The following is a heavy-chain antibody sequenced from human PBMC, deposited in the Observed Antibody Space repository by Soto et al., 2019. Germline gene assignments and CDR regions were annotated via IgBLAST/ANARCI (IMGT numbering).Heavy chain of an antibody. J-gene: IGHJ4*02. V-gene: IGHV3-15*07. Sequence: EVQLVESGGGLVKPGESLRLSCTASGFTFTNAWMNWVRQAPGKGLEWVGRIRSKTDGGTPDYAAPVKGRFTISRDDSKNTLYVQMNSLKTEDTAIYYCTTDKGYWGQGTLVTVSS. CDR3: TTDKGY. CDR2: IRSKTDGGTP. CDR1: GFTFTNAW.